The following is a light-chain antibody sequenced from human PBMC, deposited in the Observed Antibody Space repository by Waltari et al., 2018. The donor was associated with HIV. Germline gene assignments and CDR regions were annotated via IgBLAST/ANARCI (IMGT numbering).Light chain of an antibody. Sequence: NFMLTQPHSVSESPGKTVTISCTRSSGTIASNYVQWYQQRPGRSPTTVIYEDNQRPAGVPVRFSGSIDTSSNSASLTISGRKTEDEADDYCQSYDSSKWVFGGGTKLTVL. CDR2: EDN. CDR1: SGTIASNY. J-gene: IGLJ3*02. V-gene: IGLV6-57*01. CDR3: QSYDSSKWV.